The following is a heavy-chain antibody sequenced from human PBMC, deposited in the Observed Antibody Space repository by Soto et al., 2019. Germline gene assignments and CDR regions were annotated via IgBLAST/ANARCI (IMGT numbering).Heavy chain of an antibody. CDR1: GFTFSSSG. J-gene: IGHJ3*02. Sequence: QVQLVESGGGVVQPGRSLRLSCAASGFTFSSSGMHWVRQAPGKGLEWVAVIWYDGSNKYYADSVKGRFTISRDNSKNTLYLQMNSLRAEDKAVYYCARDLPRNAYQWLDDAFDIWGQGTMVTVSS. CDR2: IWYDGSNK. D-gene: IGHD5-12*01. CDR3: ARDLPRNAYQWLDDAFDI. V-gene: IGHV3-33*01.